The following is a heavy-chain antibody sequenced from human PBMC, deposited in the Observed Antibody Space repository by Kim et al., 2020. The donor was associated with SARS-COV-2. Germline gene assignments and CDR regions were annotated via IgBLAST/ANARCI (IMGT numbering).Heavy chain of an antibody. V-gene: IGHV3-53*01. D-gene: IGHD6-19*01. CDR2: IYSGGST. CDR1: GFTVSSNY. Sequence: GGSLRLSCAASGFTVSSNYMSWVRQAPGKGLEWVSVIYSGGSTYYADSVKGRFTISRDNSKNTLYLQMNSLRAEDTAVYYCARDTFGSSGWSVFDYWGQGTLVTVSS. CDR3: ARDTFGSSGWSVFDY. J-gene: IGHJ4*02.